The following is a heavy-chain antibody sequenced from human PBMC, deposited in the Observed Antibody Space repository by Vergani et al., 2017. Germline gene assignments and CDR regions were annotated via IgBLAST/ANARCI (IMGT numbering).Heavy chain of an antibody. CDR3: ARHTTYTDS. Sequence: EVELVQSGPEMRKPGESLKISCKGSEYSFGNYWIGWVRQMPGKGLEWMGIIYPADSDTRYSPSFQGQVTISADKSLSTAFLQWDSLKVSDTALYYCARHTTYTDSWGQGTLVTVSS. CDR1: EYSFGNYW. D-gene: IGHD1-1*01. V-gene: IGHV5-51*01. J-gene: IGHJ4*02. CDR2: IYPADSDT.